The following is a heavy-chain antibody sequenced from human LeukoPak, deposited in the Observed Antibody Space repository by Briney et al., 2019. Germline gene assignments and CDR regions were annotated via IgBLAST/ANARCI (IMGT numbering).Heavy chain of an antibody. CDR1: GGSISTYY. D-gene: IGHD3-10*01. CDR2: IHYSGST. J-gene: IGHJ4*02. V-gene: IGHV4-59*01. Sequence: SETLSLTCTVSGGSISTYYWSWIRQPPGKGLEWIGYIHYSGSTNYNPSLKSRVTISKDTSNNQFSLKLSSVTAADTAVYYCARSGGYSGPQSNWGQGTLVTVSS. CDR3: ARSGGYSGPQSN.